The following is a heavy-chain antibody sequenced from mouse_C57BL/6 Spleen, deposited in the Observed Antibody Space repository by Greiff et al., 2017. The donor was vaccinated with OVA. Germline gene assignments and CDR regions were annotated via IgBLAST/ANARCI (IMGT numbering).Heavy chain of an antibody. V-gene: IGHV1-74*01. Sequence: QVQLQQPGADLVKPGASVNVSCNASGYTFTSYWMHWVTQRPGHGLEWIGRIHPSDSDPNYNQKFKGNATLPVDKSASTAYMQLISLTSEDSAVYYCAIYSSGYVDYWGQGTTLTVSS. CDR2: IHPSDSDP. CDR1: GYTFTSYW. D-gene: IGHD3-2*02. CDR3: AIYSSGYVDY. J-gene: IGHJ2*01.